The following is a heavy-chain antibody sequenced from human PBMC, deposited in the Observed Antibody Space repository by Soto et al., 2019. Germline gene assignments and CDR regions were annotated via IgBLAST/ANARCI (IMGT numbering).Heavy chain of an antibody. CDR3: ARLAIASIAAAGHWFDP. V-gene: IGHV4-39*01. CDR2: IYYSGST. Sequence: KTSETLSLTCTVSGGSISSSSYYWGWIRQPPGKGLEWIGSIYYSGSTYYNPSLKSRVTISVDTSKNQFSLKLSSVTAADTAVYYCARLAIASIAAAGHWFDPWGQGALVTVSS. J-gene: IGHJ5*02. D-gene: IGHD6-13*01. CDR1: GGSISSSSYY.